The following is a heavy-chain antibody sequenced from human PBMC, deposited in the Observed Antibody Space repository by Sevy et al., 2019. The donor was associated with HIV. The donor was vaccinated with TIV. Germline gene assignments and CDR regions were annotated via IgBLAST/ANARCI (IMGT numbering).Heavy chain of an antibody. Sequence: GGSLRLSCAASGFTFSDHYMEWVRQAPGKGLEWVGRIRNKADSYTTEYAASVKGRFTISRDDSKNSLYLLVNSLKTEDTAVYYCATHGGIAAAGRVFDYWGQGTLVTVSS. D-gene: IGHD6-13*01. V-gene: IGHV3-72*01. CDR2: IRNKADSYTT. CDR3: ATHGGIAAAGRVFDY. CDR1: GFTFSDHY. J-gene: IGHJ4*02.